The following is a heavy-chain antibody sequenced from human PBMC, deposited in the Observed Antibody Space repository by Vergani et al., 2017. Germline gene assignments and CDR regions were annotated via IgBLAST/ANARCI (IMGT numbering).Heavy chain of an antibody. CDR3: AGEFHGSGDY. D-gene: IGHD3-10*01. CDR2: ITGYNGNT. V-gene: IGHV1-18*04. J-gene: IGHJ4*02. Sequence: QVQLVQSGAEVKKPGASVKVSCKASGYTFITYGICWLRQAPGLGLEWMGWITGYNGNTTYAQEFQGGFTMTTDTSTSTVYMGLTNLRSDDTAVYYWAGEFHGSGDYWGQGRLVTVSS. CDR1: GYTFITYG.